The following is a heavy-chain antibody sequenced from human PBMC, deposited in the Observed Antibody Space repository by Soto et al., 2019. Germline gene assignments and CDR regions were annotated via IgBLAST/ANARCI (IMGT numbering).Heavy chain of an antibody. V-gene: IGHV3-30*18. CDR3: AKGSGYCYGTLCDY. CDR2: ISYDGSNK. J-gene: IGHJ4*02. Sequence: QVQLVESGGGVVQPGRSLRLSCAASGFTFSSYGMHWVRQAPGKGLEWVAVISYDGSNKYYADSVKGRFTISRDNSRNPRYLQMNSLRAEDTAVYYCAKGSGYCYGTLCDYWGQGTLVTVSS. D-gene: IGHD5-18*01. CDR1: GFTFSSYG.